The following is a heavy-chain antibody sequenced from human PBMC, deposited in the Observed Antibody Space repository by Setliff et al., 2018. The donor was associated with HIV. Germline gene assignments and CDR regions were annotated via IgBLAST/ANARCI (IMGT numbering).Heavy chain of an antibody. D-gene: IGHD6-13*01. J-gene: IGHJ4*02. CDR3: ARQRWGIAAVNLDY. V-gene: IGHV4-39*01. CDR2: VSYSGST. CDR1: GGSISSSSYY. Sequence: PSETLSLTCTVSGGSISSSSYYWGWIRQPPGKGLEWIGSVSYSGSTVYSPSLESRVTLSVDTSKNRFSLKLSSVTAADTAVYYCARQRWGIAAVNLDYWGQGTLVTVSS.